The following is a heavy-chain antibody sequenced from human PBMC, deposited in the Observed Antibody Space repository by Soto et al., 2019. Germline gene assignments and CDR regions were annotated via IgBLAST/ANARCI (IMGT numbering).Heavy chain of an antibody. CDR2: IYYSGST. CDR3: ASARPHDSSGYSDY. D-gene: IGHD3-22*01. V-gene: IGHV4-30-4*01. J-gene: IGHJ4*02. Sequence: SETLSLTCTVSCGSISSGDYYWSWIRQPPGKGLEWIGYIYYSGSTYYNPSLKSRVTISVDTSKNQFSLKLSSVTAADTAVYYCASARPHDSSGYSDYWGQGTLVTVSS. CDR1: CGSISSGDYY.